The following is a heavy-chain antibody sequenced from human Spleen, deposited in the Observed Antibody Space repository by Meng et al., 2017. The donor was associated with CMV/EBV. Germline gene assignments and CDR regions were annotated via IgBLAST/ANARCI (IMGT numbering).Heavy chain of an antibody. V-gene: IGHV4-31*02. D-gene: IGHD3-10*01. J-gene: IGHJ4*02. CDR3: AKENYYDSGTPVF. Sequence: VSGATISNSNNYWGWFRHLPGRGLEWLGFFYFTGNTYYNPSLNSRVSISADMSNNQFSLKLTSVTAADTAVYYCAKENYYDSGTPVFWGQGTLVTVSS. CDR1: GATISNSNNY. CDR2: FYFTGNT.